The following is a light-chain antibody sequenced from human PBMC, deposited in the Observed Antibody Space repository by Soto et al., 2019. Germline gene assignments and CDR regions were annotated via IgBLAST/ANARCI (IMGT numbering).Light chain of an antibody. Sequence: EIVLTQSPATLSLSPGERATLSCRASQSVGTNLAWYQHKPGQAPRVIIYHASPRATGITARFSGSGSGTDFTLSISSLQPDDFAVYHCPQRTNWELTFGGGTKVEGK. J-gene: IGKJ4*01. CDR2: HAS. CDR1: QSVGTN. V-gene: IGKV3-11*01. CDR3: PQRTNWELT.